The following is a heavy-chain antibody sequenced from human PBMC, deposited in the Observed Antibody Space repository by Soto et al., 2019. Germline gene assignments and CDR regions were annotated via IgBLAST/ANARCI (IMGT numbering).Heavy chain of an antibody. Sequence: QVQLVQSGAEVKKPGASVKVSCKASGYSFTSYGISWVRQAPGQGLEWMGWISAYNGNTNYAQKLQGRVTMTTDTSTSTAYMELRSLRSDDTAVYYCARDQDGSGSYLGFLATGTPTIDYWGQGTLVTVSS. CDR3: ARDQDGSGSYLGFLATGTPTIDY. CDR2: ISAYNGNT. J-gene: IGHJ4*02. CDR1: GYSFTSYG. V-gene: IGHV1-18*01. D-gene: IGHD3-10*01.